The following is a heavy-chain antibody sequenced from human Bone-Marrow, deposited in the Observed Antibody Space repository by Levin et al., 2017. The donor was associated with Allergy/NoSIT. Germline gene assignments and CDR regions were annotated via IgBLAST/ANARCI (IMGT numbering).Heavy chain of an antibody. J-gene: IGHJ4*02. CDR3: AKDEEYSFTFSYFDS. CDR2: LRGRGGAT. V-gene: IGHV3-23*01. D-gene: IGHD5-18*01. CDR1: GFNFNAYA. Sequence: GGSLRLSCAASGFNFNAYAMTWLRQAPGKGLEWFSALRGRGGATFYADSVKGRFTISRDNSKNTLYLHMNGLRDEDTAIYYCAKDEEYSFTFSYFDSCGQGTLVTVSS.